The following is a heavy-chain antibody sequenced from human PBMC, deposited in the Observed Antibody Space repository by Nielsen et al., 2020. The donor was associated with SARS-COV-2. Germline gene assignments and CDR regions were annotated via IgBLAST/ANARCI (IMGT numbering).Heavy chain of an antibody. Sequence: WIRQPPGKGLEWVSVIDSGGSSPHYGDSVKGRFTIFRDNSKNTLYLQMNSLRAEDTAVYYCAKDGTYYYDSSGYPLFDYWGQGTLVTVSS. J-gene: IGHJ4*02. CDR2: IDSGGSSP. V-gene: IGHV3-23*03. CDR3: AKDGTYYYDSSGYPLFDY. D-gene: IGHD3-22*01.